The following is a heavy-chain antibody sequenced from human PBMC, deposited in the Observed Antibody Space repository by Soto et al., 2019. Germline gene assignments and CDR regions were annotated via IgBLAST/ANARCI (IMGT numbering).Heavy chain of an antibody. V-gene: IGHV3-7*05. Sequence: EVLLVESGGDLVQPGGSLRLSCVASGFSFSSYWMTWVRQAPGKAPEWVANINQEGNEANYLDSVKGRFTISRNNGKNTLYLQLVSLRAEDTAVYYCARGPDTTWGQGTQVTVSS. CDR3: ARGPDTT. CDR1: GFSFSSYW. D-gene: IGHD5-18*01. J-gene: IGHJ5*02. CDR2: INQEGNEA.